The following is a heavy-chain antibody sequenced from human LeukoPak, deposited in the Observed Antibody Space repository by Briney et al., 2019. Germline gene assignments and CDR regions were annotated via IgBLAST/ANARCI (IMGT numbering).Heavy chain of an antibody. CDR2: IKQDGSEK. CDR1: GFTFSDYN. Sequence: PGGSLRLSCVVSGFTFSDYNMNWVRQAPGKGLEWVANIKQDGSEKYYVDSVKGRFTISRDNAKNSLYLQMNSLRAEDTAVYYCARHSSSWYDAFDIWGQGTMVTVSS. D-gene: IGHD6-13*01. J-gene: IGHJ3*02. V-gene: IGHV3-7*01. CDR3: ARHSSSWYDAFDI.